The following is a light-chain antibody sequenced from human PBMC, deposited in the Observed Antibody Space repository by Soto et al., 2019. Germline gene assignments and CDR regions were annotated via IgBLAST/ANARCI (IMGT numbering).Light chain of an antibody. Sequence: QLTQSPSSLSVSVGDRVTITCRASQGISSNLAWYQQKPGRAPKLLIFGASTLQSGVPSRFSGSGSGTDFTLTISSLQPEDFATYFCQKLNAYPPWTFGQGTKVEIK. J-gene: IGKJ1*01. CDR1: QGISSN. V-gene: IGKV1-9*01. CDR3: QKLNAYPPWT. CDR2: GAS.